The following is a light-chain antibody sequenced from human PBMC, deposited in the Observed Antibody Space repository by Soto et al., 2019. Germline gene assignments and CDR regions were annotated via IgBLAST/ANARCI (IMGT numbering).Light chain of an antibody. CDR1: GEMPIY. CDR2: AAS. Sequence: IQLTQSPSSLSASVGDRVTITCGASGEMPIYLAWYQQKPGEAPKLLIYAASTLYGGVPSRFSGSGSGTDFALTITSLQAEDFATYYCQQLRMYPSTFGGGTKVEIK. CDR3: QQLRMYPST. J-gene: IGKJ4*01. V-gene: IGKV1-9*01.